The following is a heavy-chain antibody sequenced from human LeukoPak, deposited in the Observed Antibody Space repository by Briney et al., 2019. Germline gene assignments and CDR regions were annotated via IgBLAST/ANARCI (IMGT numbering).Heavy chain of an antibody. D-gene: IGHD3-9*01. CDR1: GYTFTSYA. V-gene: IGHV1-3*01. CDR2: INAGNGNT. CDR3: ARETANDILTGYLDY. Sequence: ASLKVSCKASGYTFTSYAMHWVRQAPGQRLEWMGWINAGNGNTKYSQKFQGRVTITRDTSASTAYMELSSLRSEDTAVYYCARETANDILTGYLDYWGQGTLVTVSS. J-gene: IGHJ4*02.